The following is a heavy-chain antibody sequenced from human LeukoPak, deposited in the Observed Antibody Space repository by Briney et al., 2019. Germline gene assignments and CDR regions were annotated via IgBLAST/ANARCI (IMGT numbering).Heavy chain of an antibody. V-gene: IGHV3-30*04. Sequence: GGSLRLSCAASGFTFSSYAMHWVRQAPGKGLEWVAVISYDGSNKYYADSVKGRFTISRGNSKNTLYLQMNSLRAEDTAVYYCARDDFWSGYGYWGQGTLVTVSS. CDR2: ISYDGSNK. CDR3: ARDDFWSGYGY. CDR1: GFTFSSYA. D-gene: IGHD3-3*01. J-gene: IGHJ4*02.